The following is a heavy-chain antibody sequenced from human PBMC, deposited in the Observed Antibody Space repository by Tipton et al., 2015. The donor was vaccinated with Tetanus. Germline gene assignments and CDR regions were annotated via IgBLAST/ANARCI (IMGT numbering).Heavy chain of an antibody. CDR3: ARAPNRISRGYDF. CDR1: GGTFTNYA. V-gene: IGHV1-69*01. Sequence: QLVQSGAEMKKPGSSVKVSCKASGGTFTNYALSWVRQAPGQGLEWVGGITPIFGTTNSAPKFQGRVTITADESTNTAYMELSSLISEDPAVYYCARAPNRISRGYDFWGQGTLGTVSS. J-gene: IGHJ4*02. D-gene: IGHD1-14*01. CDR2: ITPIFGTT.